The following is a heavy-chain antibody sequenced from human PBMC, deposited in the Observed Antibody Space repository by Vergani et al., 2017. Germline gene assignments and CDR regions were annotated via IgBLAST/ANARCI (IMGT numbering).Heavy chain of an antibody. CDR3: ARILDYGDYDGEDYYYYGMDV. CDR2: IIPILGIA. V-gene: IGHV1-69*02. Sequence: QVQLVQSGAEVKKPGSSVKVSCKASGGTFSSYTISWVGQAPGQGLEWMGRIIPILGIANYAQKFQGRVTITADKSTSTAYMELSSLRSEDTAVYYCARILDYGDYDGEDYYYYGMDVWGQGTTVTVSS. J-gene: IGHJ6*02. CDR1: GGTFSSYT. D-gene: IGHD4-17*01.